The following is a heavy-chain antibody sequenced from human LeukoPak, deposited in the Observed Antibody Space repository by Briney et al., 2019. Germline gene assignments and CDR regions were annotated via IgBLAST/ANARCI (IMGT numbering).Heavy chain of an antibody. J-gene: IGHJ4*02. CDR1: GGSITSSSYY. Sequence: SETLSLTCTVSGGSITSSSYYWGWIRQPPGKGLEWIASIYYSGSTYYNPSLKSRVTISVDTSKNQFSLNVTSVTAADTAVYYCARVGGGSGWYGGHYFNYWGQGILVTVSS. CDR3: ARVGGGSGWYGGHYFNY. D-gene: IGHD6-19*01. V-gene: IGHV4-39*07. CDR2: IYYSGST.